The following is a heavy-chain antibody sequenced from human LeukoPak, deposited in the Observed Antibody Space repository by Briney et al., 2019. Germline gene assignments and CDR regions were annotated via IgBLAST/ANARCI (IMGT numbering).Heavy chain of an antibody. J-gene: IGHJ6*02. CDR2: ISSSSSYI. V-gene: IGHV3-21*01. Sequence: GGSLRLSCAASGFTFSSYSMNWVRQAPGKGLERASSISSSSSYIYYADSVKGRFTISRDNAKNSLYLQMNSLRAEDTAVYYCARELGLRFLEWSPSSYGMDVWGQGTTVTVSS. CDR3: ARELGLRFLEWSPSSYGMDV. D-gene: IGHD3-3*01. CDR1: GFTFSSYS.